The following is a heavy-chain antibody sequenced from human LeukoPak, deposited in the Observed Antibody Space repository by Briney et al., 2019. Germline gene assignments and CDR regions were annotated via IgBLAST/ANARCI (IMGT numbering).Heavy chain of an antibody. V-gene: IGHV3-48*03. CDR3: ARAYSSSSVDY. CDR1: GFTFSSYE. CDR2: ISSSGSTI. D-gene: IGHD6-6*01. J-gene: IGHJ4*02. Sequence: GGSLRLSCAASGFTFSSYEMNWVRQAPGKGLEWVSYISSSGSTIYYADSVKGRFTISRDNAKNALYLQMNSLRAEDTAVYYCARAYSSSSVDYWGQGTLVTVSS.